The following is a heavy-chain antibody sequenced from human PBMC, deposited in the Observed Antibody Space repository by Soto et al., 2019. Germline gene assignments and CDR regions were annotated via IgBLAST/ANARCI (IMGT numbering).Heavy chain of an antibody. CDR3: ASRAKHDYDSSRPDFDS. D-gene: IGHD3-22*01. CDR2: INHRGST. J-gene: IGHJ4*02. CDR1: GGSFSRFY. V-gene: IGHV4-34*01. Sequence: SETLSLTCAFSGGSFSRFYWSWIRQPPGMGLEWIGEINHRGSTSYNSSLKGRITISIDTSKRQFSLKLSSMTSADTAVYYCASRAKHDYDSSRPDFDSWGQGIQVTVSS.